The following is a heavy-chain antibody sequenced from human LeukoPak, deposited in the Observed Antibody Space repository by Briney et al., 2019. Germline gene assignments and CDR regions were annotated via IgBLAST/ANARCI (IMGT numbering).Heavy chain of an antibody. J-gene: IGHJ4*02. D-gene: IGHD3/OR15-3a*01. CDR3: ARGQRGLPY. V-gene: IGHV4-59*01. CDR1: GGSISPYY. Sequence: SETLSLTCTVSGGSISPYYWSWVRQPPGKGLEWIGNIYYSGSTDSNPSLKSRVTFSVDTSKNQFSLKPSSVTAADTAMYYCARGQRGLPYWGQGTLVTVSS. CDR2: IYYSGST.